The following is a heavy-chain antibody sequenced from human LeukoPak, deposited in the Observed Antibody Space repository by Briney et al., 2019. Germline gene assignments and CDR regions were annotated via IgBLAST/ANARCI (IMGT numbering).Heavy chain of an antibody. CDR2: IWYDGSNK. D-gene: IGHD4-23*01. V-gene: IGHV3-33*01. CDR3: ARAYGGNRLDY. CDR1: GFTFSSYG. Sequence: PGGSLRLSCAASGFTFSSYGMHWVRQAPGKGLEWVAVIWYDGSNKYYADSVKGRFTISRDNSKSTLYLQMNSLRAEDTAVYYCARAYGGNRLDYWGQGTLVTVSS. J-gene: IGHJ4*02.